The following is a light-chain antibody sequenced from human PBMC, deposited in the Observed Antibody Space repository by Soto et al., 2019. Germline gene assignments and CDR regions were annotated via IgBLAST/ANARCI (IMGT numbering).Light chain of an antibody. Sequence: DIQMTQSQSSVSASVQDRVTITCRALQSIYNWLAWYRQKPGKAPKLLISPVSNLQSGVPSRFSGSGYGTDFTLTISSRQPEDFATYYCQQANTFPRTLGPGNKVDIK. CDR1: QSIYNW. V-gene: IGKV1D-12*01. CDR3: QQANTFPRT. J-gene: IGKJ3*01. CDR2: PVS.